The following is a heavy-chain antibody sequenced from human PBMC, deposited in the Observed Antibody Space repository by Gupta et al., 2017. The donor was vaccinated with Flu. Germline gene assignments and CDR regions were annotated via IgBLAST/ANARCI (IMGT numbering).Heavy chain of an antibody. J-gene: IGHJ2*01. D-gene: IGHD4-17*01. CDR3: ASNSYGDPGYFDL. CDR1: GGSISSYY. V-gene: IGHV4-59*08. CDR2: IYYSGST. Sequence: QVQLQESGPGLVKPSETLSLTCTVSGGSISSYYWSWIRQPPGKGLEWIGYIYYSGSTNYNPSLKSRVTISVDTSKNQFSLKLSSVTAADTAVYYCASNSYGDPGYFDLWGRGTLVTVSS.